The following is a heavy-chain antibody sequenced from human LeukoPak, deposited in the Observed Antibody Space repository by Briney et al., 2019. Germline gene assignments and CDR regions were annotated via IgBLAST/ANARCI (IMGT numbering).Heavy chain of an antibody. CDR3: ARVGGNLPYDY. J-gene: IGHJ4*02. CDR1: GGSIGSYY. D-gene: IGHD4-23*01. CDR2: IYYSGST. Sequence: SETLSLTCTVSGGSIGSYYWSWIRQPPGKGLEWIGYIYYSGSTNYNPSLKSRVTISVDTSKNQFSLKLSSVTAADTAVYYCARVGGNLPYDYWGQGTLVTVSS. V-gene: IGHV4-59*01.